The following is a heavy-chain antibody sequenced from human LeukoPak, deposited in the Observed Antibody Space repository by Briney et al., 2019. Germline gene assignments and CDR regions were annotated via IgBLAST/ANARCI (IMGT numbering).Heavy chain of an antibody. J-gene: IGHJ4*02. CDR1: GFSFEDYG. CDR3: AKDFRLAKDPGLLDY. CDR2: INWNGGST. Sequence: PGGSLRLSCAASGFSFEDYGMTWVRQAPGKGLEWVSGINWNGGSTGYADSVKGRFTISRDNANNSLYLQMNSLRAEDTAVYYCAKDFRLAKDPGLLDYWGQGTLVTVSS. D-gene: IGHD4-11*01. V-gene: IGHV3-20*04.